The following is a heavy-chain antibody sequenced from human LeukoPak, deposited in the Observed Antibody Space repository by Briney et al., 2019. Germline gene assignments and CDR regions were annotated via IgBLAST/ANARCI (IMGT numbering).Heavy chain of an antibody. CDR1: GFTFSSYE. CDR2: ISSSGSTI. CDR3: ASAPVRTSVVGTFFDY. D-gene: IGHD2-2*01. Sequence: PGGSLRLSCAASGFTFSSYEMNWVRQAPGKGLEWVSYISSSGSTIYYADSVKGRFTISRDNAKNSLYLQMNSLRAEDTAVYYCASAPVRTSVVGTFFDYWGQGTLVTVSS. V-gene: IGHV3-48*03. J-gene: IGHJ4*02.